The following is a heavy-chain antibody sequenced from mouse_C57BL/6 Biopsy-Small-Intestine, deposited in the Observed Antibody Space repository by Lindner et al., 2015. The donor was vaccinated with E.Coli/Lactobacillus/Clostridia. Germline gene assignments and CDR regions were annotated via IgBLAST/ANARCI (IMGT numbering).Heavy chain of an antibody. Sequence: VQLQESGPVLVKPGASVKMSCKASGYTFTDNNMHWVKQSHGKSLEWIGYINPDNGGTSYNQKFMARATLTVNKSSNTAYMELRSLTSEDSAVYYCARYYNNYGAMDYWGQGTSVTVSS. J-gene: IGHJ4*01. V-gene: IGHV1-22*01. CDR2: INPDNGGT. CDR3: ARYYNNYGAMDY. D-gene: IGHD2-5*01. CDR1: GYTFTDNN.